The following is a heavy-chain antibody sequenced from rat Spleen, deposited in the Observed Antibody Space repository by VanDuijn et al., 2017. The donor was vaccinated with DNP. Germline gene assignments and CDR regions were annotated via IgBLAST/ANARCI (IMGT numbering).Heavy chain of an antibody. D-gene: IGHD1-3*01. CDR3: AGQRIFYDYFDY. Sequence: EVQLVESGGGLVQPGRSLKLSCAASGFTFSNYYMAWVRQAPKKGLEWVATISYDGSTTYYRNSVKGRFTFSRDNAESTLYLQMNSLRSEDTATYYCAGQRIFYDYFDYWGQGVMVTVSS. J-gene: IGHJ2*01. CDR1: GFTFSNYY. V-gene: IGHV5-22*01. CDR2: ISYDGSTT.